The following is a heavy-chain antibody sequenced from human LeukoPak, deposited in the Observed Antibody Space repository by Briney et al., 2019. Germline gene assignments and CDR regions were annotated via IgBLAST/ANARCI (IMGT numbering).Heavy chain of an antibody. Sequence: SETLSLTCAVYGGSFSGYYWSWIRQPPGKGLEWIGIIYYSGRTNYNPSLKSRVTISVDTSKRQSSLKLNSVTAADTAVYYCARGGGWLPDHWGQGTLVTVSS. CDR3: ARGGGWLPDH. CDR1: GGSFSGYY. J-gene: IGHJ4*02. D-gene: IGHD5-12*01. V-gene: IGHV4-59*01. CDR2: IYYSGRT.